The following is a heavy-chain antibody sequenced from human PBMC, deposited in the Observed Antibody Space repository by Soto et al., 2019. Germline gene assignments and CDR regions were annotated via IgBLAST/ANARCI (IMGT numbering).Heavy chain of an antibody. CDR2: TPGSGGSS. CDR1: GFTFKSYA. CDR3: ARGGSTGWFYFVF. J-gene: IGHJ4*02. D-gene: IGHD6-19*01. Sequence: PGGSLRLSCAASGFTFKSYAMNWVRQAPGKGLEWVASTPGSGGSSYYADSVKGRFTISRDNSKNTLYLDLNSLKAEDTAMYYCARGGSTGWFYFVFWAQGTQVTV. V-gene: IGHV3-23*01.